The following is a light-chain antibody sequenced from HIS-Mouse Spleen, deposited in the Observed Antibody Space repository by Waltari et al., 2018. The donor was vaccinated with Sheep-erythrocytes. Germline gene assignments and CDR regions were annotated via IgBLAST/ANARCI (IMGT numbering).Light chain of an antibody. Sequence: QSALTQPASVSGSPGQSITISCTGTSSDVGGYNYVSWYQHHPGKAPKLMIYDVTNRPSGVSTRFSGSKSGNTASLTISGLQAEDGADYYCSSFTSSSTLVFGTGTKVTVL. CDR2: DVT. V-gene: IGLV2-14*03. CDR1: SSDVGGYNY. J-gene: IGLJ1*01. CDR3: SSFTSSSTLV.